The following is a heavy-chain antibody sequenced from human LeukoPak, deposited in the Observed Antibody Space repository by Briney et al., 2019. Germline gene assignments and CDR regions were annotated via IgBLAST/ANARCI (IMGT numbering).Heavy chain of an antibody. D-gene: IGHD3-22*01. CDR3: ASNYYDSSGYPVPFDY. J-gene: IGHJ4*02. V-gene: IGHV4-38-2*02. Sequence: SETLSLTCTVSGYSISSGYYWGWIRQPPGKGLEWIGSIYHSGSTYYNPSLKSRVTISVDTSKNQFSLKLSSVTAADTAVYYCASNYYDSSGYPVPFDYWGQGTLVTVSS. CDR1: GYSISSGYY. CDR2: IYHSGST.